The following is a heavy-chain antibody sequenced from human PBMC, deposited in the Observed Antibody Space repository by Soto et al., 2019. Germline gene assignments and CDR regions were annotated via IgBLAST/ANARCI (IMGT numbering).Heavy chain of an antibody. V-gene: IGHV4-39*01. J-gene: IGHJ4*02. CDR3: TSSSGYYYVDY. Sequence: SETLSLTCTVSGGSISSSSYYWGWIRQPPGKGLELIGSIYYSGSTYYNPSLKSRVTISVDTSKNQFSLKLSSVTAADTAVYYCTSSSGYYYVDYWGQGTLVTVSS. D-gene: IGHD3-22*01. CDR1: GGSISSSSYY. CDR2: IYYSGST.